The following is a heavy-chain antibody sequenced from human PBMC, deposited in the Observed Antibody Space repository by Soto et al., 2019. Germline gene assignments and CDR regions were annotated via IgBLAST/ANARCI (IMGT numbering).Heavy chain of an antibody. Sequence: ASVKVSCKASGYTFTSYDINWVRQATGQGLEWMGWMNPNSGNTGYAQKFQGRVTMTRNTSISTAYMELSSLRSEDTAVCYCARIDVLRYFDWLLCLGPFDPWGQGTLVTVSS. D-gene: IGHD3-9*01. CDR3: ARIDVLRYFDWLLCLGPFDP. J-gene: IGHJ5*02. CDR1: GYTFTSYD. CDR2: MNPNSGNT. V-gene: IGHV1-8*01.